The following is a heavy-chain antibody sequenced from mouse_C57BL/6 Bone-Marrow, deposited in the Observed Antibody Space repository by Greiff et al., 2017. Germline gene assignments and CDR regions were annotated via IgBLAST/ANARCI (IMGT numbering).Heavy chain of an antibody. CDR2: IYPGDGDT. CDR3: ARSGDSDKMAGFAY. Sequence: QVQLQQSGAELVKPGASVKISCKASGYAFSSYWMNWVKQRPGKGLEWIGQIYPGDGDTNYNGKFKGKATLTADKSSSTTYMQLSSLTSEYSAVYFCARSGDSDKMAGFAYWGRGTLVTVSA. J-gene: IGHJ3*01. V-gene: IGHV1-80*01. CDR1: GYAFSSYW. D-gene: IGHD2-3*01.